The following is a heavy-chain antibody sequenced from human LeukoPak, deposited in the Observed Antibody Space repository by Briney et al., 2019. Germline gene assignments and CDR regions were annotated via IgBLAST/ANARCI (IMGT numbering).Heavy chain of an antibody. CDR1: GFTFSSYS. CDR2: ISSSSSTI. Sequence: GGSLRLSCAASGFTFSSYSMNWVRQAPGKGLEWVSYISSSSSTIYYADSVKGRFTISRDNAKNSLYLQMNSLRAEDTAVYYCAKDGLYCSGGSCLYYFDYWGQGTLVTVSS. D-gene: IGHD2-15*01. CDR3: AKDGLYCSGGSCLYYFDY. V-gene: IGHV3-48*04. J-gene: IGHJ4*02.